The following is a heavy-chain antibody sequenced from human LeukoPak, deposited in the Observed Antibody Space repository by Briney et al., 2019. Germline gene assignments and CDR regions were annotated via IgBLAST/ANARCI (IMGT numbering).Heavy chain of an antibody. J-gene: IGHJ6*03. CDR3: ARGIAIQDYYYYYMDV. V-gene: IGHV4-39*07. CDR2: IYYSGST. Sequence: PSETLSLTCTVSGGSISSSSYYWGWIRQPPGKGLEWIGSIYYSGSTYYNPSLKSRVTISVDTSKNQFSLKLSSVTAADTAVYYCARGIAIQDYYYYYMDVWGKGTTVTVSS. CDR1: GGSISSSSYY.